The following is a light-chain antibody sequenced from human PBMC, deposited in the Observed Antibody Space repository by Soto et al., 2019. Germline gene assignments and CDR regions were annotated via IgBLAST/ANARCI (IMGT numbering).Light chain of an antibody. Sequence: QSALTQPASVSGSPGQSITISCTGTSSDVGGYNYVSWYQQHPGKAPKLMIYDVSNRPSGVSNRFSGSKSGNTASLTISGLQAEDEADYYCSSYTSSSTLFGTRTKVTVL. J-gene: IGLJ1*01. CDR3: SSYTSSSTL. CDR2: DVS. V-gene: IGLV2-14*01. CDR1: SSDVGGYNY.